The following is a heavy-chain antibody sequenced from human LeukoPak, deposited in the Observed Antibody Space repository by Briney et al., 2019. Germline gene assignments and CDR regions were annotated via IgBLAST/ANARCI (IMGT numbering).Heavy chain of an antibody. J-gene: IGHJ4*02. CDR3: ARGVPPSYSSAWYVNY. V-gene: IGHV1-2*02. CDR1: GYTFTGYY. Sequence: ASVKVSCKASGYTFTGYYMHWVRQAPGQGLEWMGWINPNSGDTNYAQKFQGRVTMTRDTSISTAYMELSRLGSDDTAVYYCARGVPPSYSSAWYVNYWGQGTLVTVSS. D-gene: IGHD6-19*01. CDR2: INPNSGDT.